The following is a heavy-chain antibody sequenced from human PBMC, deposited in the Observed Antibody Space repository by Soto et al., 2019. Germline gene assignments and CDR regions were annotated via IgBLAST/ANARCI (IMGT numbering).Heavy chain of an antibody. CDR2: MNPNSGNT. V-gene: IGHV1-8*01. D-gene: IGHD6-19*01. CDR3: ASAGRSYSSGWSNWVHYYYYGMDV. Sequence: GASVKVSCKASGYTFTSYDINWVRQATGQGLEWMGWMNPNSGNTGYAQKFQGRVTMTRNTSISTAYMELSSLRSEDTAVYYCASAGRSYSSGWSNWVHYYYYGMDVWGQGTTVTVSS. J-gene: IGHJ6*02. CDR1: GYTFTSYD.